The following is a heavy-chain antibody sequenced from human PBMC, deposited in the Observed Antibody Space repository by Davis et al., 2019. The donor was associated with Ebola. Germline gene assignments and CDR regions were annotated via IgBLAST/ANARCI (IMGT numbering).Heavy chain of an antibody. CDR1: GYSFTYYG. V-gene: IGHV1-18*04. CDR2: ISGDNAKT. J-gene: IGHJ4*02. D-gene: IGHD4-17*01. Sequence: ASVKVSCKASGYSFTYYGINWVRQAPGQGLEWMGWISGDNAKTHYAQKVQGRVTMTTDTSSTTAYMELRSLRSDDTAVYYCARHGAPDYGDYEGYWGQGTLVTVSS. CDR3: ARHGAPDYGDYEGY.